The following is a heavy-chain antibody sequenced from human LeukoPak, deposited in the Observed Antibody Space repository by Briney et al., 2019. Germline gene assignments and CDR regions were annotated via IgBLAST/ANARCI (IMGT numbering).Heavy chain of an antibody. J-gene: IGHJ4*02. D-gene: IGHD2-2*01. CDR3: TRWDCTTTGCYPFDY. CDR1: GFTFSGSA. Sequence: GGSLRLSCAASGFTFSGSAIHWVRQASGKGLEWVGRIRDKANSYATAYIASVKGRFTISRDDSKNTAYLQMSSLKTEDTAVYYCTRWDCTTTGCYPFDYWGQGTLVTVSS. V-gene: IGHV3-73*01. CDR2: IRDKANSYAT.